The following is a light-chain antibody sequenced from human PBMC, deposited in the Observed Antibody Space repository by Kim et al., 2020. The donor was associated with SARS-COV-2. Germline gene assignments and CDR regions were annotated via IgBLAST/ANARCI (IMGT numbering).Light chain of an antibody. V-gene: IGLV2-14*03. CDR2: GVS. CDR1: SNDVGGYNF. CDR3: MSYTSSSAWV. Sequence: QSVLTQPASVSGSPGQSITISCTGTSNDVGGYNFVSWYQQHPGKAPKLMIYGVSKRPSGVSYRLSGSKSGNTASLTISGLQAEDEADYYCMSYTSSSAWVFGGGTQLTVL. J-gene: IGLJ3*02.